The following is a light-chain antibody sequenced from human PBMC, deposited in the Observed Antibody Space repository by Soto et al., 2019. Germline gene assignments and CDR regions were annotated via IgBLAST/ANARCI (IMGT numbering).Light chain of an antibody. J-gene: IGLJ2*01. V-gene: IGLV2-14*01. Sequence: QSVLTQPASVSGSPGQSITISCTGTRSDVGGYDYVSWYQQHPGKAPKLIISDVSNRPSGVSTRFSGSKSGNTASLTISGLQADDEGDYYCCSYTTSSTPIVFGGGTKVTVL. CDR1: RSDVGGYDY. CDR2: DVS. CDR3: CSYTTSSTPIV.